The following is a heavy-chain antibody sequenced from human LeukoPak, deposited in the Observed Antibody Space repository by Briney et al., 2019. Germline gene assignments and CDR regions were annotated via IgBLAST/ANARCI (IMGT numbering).Heavy chain of an antibody. V-gene: IGHV1-18*01. CDR1: GGTFSSYA. Sequence: ASVKVSCKASGGTFSSYAISWVRQAPGQGLEWMGWISAYNGNTNYAQKLQGRVTMTTDTSTSTAYMELRSLRSDDTAVYYCAREVPALGYCSGGSCFYYGMDVWGQGTTVTVSS. CDR3: AREVPALGYCSGGSCFYYGMDV. D-gene: IGHD2-15*01. CDR2: ISAYNGNT. J-gene: IGHJ6*02.